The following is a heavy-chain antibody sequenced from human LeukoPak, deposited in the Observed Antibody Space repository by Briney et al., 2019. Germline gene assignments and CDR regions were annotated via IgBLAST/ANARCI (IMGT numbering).Heavy chain of an antibody. CDR2: IYYSGST. CDR3: ARHGRGAARYDY. CDR1: LGSISSSSYY. J-gene: IGHJ4*02. D-gene: IGHD6-6*01. V-gene: IGHV4-39*01. Sequence: PSETLSLTCTLSLGSISSSSYYWGWIRQPPGKGLEWIGSIYYSGSTYYNPSLKSRVTISVATSKNQCSLKLSSVTAADTAVYYCARHGRGAARYDYWGQGTLVTVSS.